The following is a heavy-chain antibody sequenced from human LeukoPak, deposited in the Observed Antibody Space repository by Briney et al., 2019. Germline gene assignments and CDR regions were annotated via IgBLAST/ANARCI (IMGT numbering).Heavy chain of an antibody. CDR3: AKQLGYCSDGSCYFPY. D-gene: IGHD2-15*01. V-gene: IGHV1-69*13. J-gene: IGHJ4*02. Sequence: GASVKVSCKASGGTFISYAISWVRQAPGQGLEWMGGIIPIFGTANYAQKFQGRVTNTADESTSTAYMELSSLRSEDTAVYYCAKQLGYCSDGSCYFPYWGQGTLVTVSS. CDR1: GGTFISYA. CDR2: IIPIFGTA.